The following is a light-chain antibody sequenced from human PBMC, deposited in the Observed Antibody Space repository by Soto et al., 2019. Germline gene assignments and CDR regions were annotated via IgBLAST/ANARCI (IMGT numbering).Light chain of an antibody. CDR1: QSLSSN. V-gene: IGKV3-15*01. CDR3: QQFGSSVT. J-gene: IGKJ5*01. Sequence: EIVMTQSPATLSVSPGERATLSCRASQSLSSNLAWYQQKPGQAPRLLIYAASTRATGIPARFSGSGSGTEFTLTISSLQSEDFAVYYCQQFGSSVTCGQGTRLEIK. CDR2: AAS.